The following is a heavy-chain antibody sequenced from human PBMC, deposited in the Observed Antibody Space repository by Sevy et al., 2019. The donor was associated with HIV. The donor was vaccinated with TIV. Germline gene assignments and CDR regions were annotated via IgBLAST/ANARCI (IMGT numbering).Heavy chain of an antibody. J-gene: IGHJ4*02. Sequence: GGSLRLSCTVSGFTFSSYSMNWVRQAPGKGLEWVSFISTSGTYKYYADSVKGRFTISRDNAKNTLFLQMNSLGADDKAVYYCARDLNDYNSYMYSFDYWGQGTLVTVSS. V-gene: IGHV3-21*01. CDR1: GFTFSSYS. CDR3: ARDLNDYNSYMYSFDY. CDR2: ISTSGTYK. D-gene: IGHD4-4*01.